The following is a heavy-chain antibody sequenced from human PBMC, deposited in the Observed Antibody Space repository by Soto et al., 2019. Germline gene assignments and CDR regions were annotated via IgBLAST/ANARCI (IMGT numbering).Heavy chain of an antibody. D-gene: IGHD6-6*01. CDR3: ARGAYSSSSPVYYYYGMDV. CDR1: GFTFSSYA. J-gene: IGHJ6*02. Sequence: GGSLRLSCAAPGFTFSSYAMHWVRQAPGKGLEWVAVISYDGSNKYYADSVKGRFTISRDNSKNTLYLQMNSLRAEDTAVYYCARGAYSSSSPVYYYYGMDVWGQGTTVTVSS. V-gene: IGHV3-30-3*01. CDR2: ISYDGSNK.